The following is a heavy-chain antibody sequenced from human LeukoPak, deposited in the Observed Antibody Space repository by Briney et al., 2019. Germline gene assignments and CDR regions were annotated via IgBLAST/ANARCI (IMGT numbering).Heavy chain of an antibody. CDR3: ARGVVPAALFDY. Sequence: SETLSLTCAVSGGSISSYYWSWIRQPAGKGLEWIGRIYTSGSTNYNPSLKSRVTMSVYTSKNQFSLKLSSVTAADTAVYYCARGVVPAALFDYWGQGTLVTVSS. CDR1: GGSISSYY. V-gene: IGHV4-4*07. J-gene: IGHJ4*02. D-gene: IGHD2-2*01. CDR2: IYTSGST.